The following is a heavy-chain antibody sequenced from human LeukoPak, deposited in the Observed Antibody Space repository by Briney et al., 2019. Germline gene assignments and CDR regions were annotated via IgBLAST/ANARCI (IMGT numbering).Heavy chain of an antibody. CDR2: ISSTSIYI. CDR1: GFTFSRYS. V-gene: IGHV3-21*01. Sequence: GGSLRLSCAPSGFTFSRYSMSWARQAPGKGLEWVSSISSTSIYIFYADSVKGRFTISRDNAKNSLFMQINSLRAEDTAVYYCARDANAFDIWGQGTMVTVSS. J-gene: IGHJ3*02. CDR3: ARDANAFDI.